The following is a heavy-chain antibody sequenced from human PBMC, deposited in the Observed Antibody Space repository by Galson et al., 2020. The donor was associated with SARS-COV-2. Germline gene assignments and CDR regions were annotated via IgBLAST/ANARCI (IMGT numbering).Heavy chain of an antibody. D-gene: IGHD2-2*01. CDR2: ISRNGETS. CDR3: LSYSSTRKNH. CDR1: GFILSDYA. Sequence: GGSLRLSCSAPGFILSDYAMHWVRQAPGKRLEYVSAISRNGETSFYADSVNGRFTMSRDNSKSMCYLQMTALRLEDTGLYFCLSYSSTRKNHWGQGTLVTVSS. J-gene: IGHJ5*02. V-gene: IGHV3-64D*06.